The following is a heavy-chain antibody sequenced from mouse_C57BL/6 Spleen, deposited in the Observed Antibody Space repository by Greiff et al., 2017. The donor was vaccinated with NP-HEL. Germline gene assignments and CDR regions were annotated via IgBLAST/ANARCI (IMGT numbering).Heavy chain of an antibody. CDR1: GFTFSDYG. D-gene: IGHD1-1*01. V-gene: IGHV5-17*01. CDR3: ARDAMTTVVALHWYFDV. Sequence: EVMLVESGGGLVKPGGSLKLSCAASGFTFSDYGMHWVRQAPEKGLEWVAYISSGSSTIYYADTVKGRFTISRDNAKNTLFLQMTSLRSEDTAMYYCARDAMTTVVALHWYFDVWGTGTTVTVSS. CDR2: ISSGSSTI. J-gene: IGHJ1*03.